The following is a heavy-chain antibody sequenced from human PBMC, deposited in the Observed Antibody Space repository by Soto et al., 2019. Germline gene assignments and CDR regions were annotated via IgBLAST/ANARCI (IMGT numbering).Heavy chain of an antibody. Sequence: SETLSLTCTVSGGSISSGGYYWSWIRQHPGKGLEWIGYIYYSGSTYYNPSLKSRVTISVDTSKNQFSLKLSSVTAADTAVYYCASTSSNSESYYYYGMDVWGQGTTVTVSS. J-gene: IGHJ6*02. CDR1: GGSISSGGYY. CDR2: IYYSGST. D-gene: IGHD4-4*01. CDR3: ASTSSNSESYYYYGMDV. V-gene: IGHV4-31*03.